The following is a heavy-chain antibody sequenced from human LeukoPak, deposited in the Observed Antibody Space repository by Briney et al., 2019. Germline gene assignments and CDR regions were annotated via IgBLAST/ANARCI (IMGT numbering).Heavy chain of an antibody. D-gene: IGHD1-1*01. Sequence: PSETLSLTCAVYGGSFSGYYWSWVRQPPGKRLEWIGEIYHSGSSNYNPSLKSRVTISVDKSKNQFSLRLSSVTAADTAVYYCASGSAKNYYYYMDVWGKGTTVTVSS. CDR1: GGSFSGYY. CDR2: IYHSGSS. J-gene: IGHJ6*03. CDR3: ASGSAKNYYYYMDV. V-gene: IGHV4-34*07.